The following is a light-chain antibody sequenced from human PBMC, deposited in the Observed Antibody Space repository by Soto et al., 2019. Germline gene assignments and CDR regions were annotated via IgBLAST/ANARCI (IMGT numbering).Light chain of an antibody. Sequence: QSVLTQPPSASGTPGQRVTISCSGSSSNIGSNTVNWYQQLPGTAPKLLMYNNDQRPSGVPDRFSGSKSGTSASLAISGLQSEDEADYYCAAWDDSLNGQGVFGGGTKLTVL. CDR2: NND. V-gene: IGLV1-44*01. CDR1: SSNIGSNT. J-gene: IGLJ3*02. CDR3: AAWDDSLNGQGV.